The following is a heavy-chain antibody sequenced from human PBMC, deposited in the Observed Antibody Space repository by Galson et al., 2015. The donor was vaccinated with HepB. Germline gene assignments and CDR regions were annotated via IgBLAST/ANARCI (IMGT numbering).Heavy chain of an antibody. CDR1: GFTFSGYS. J-gene: IGHJ2*01. CDR3: AYPAVDL. Sequence: SLRLSCAASGFTFSGYSMNWVRQAPGKGLEWVSYISSSSTIYYADSVKGRFTISRDNAKNSLYLQMNSLRAEDTAVYYCAYPAVDLWGRGTLVTVSS. CDR2: ISSSSTI. V-gene: IGHV3-48*01.